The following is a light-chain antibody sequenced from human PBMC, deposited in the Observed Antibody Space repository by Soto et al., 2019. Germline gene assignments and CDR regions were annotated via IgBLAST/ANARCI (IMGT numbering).Light chain of an antibody. CDR3: AAWDESLSGLYV. CDR1: NSNIGRND. Sequence: QSVLTQPPSASGTPGQRVSISCSGGNSNIGRNDVSWYQQLPGTAPKRLIFSNNQRPSGVSDRFSGSKSGTSASLAISGLRSEDEADYYCAAWDESLSGLYVFGTGTKVTVL. J-gene: IGLJ1*01. V-gene: IGLV1-47*02. CDR2: SNN.